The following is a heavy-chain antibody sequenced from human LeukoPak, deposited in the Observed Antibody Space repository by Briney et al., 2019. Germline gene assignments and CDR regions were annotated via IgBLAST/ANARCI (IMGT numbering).Heavy chain of an antibody. J-gene: IGHJ4*02. CDR3: ARVHYYGSGVSSYFDH. CDR1: GDSISSYY. CDR2: ISYSGGT. V-gene: IGHV4-59*01. Sequence: PSETLSLTCTVSGDSISSYYWGWLRQPPGKGLEWIGYISYSGGTNYNPSLKSRVMISIDTSQKQFSLQLRFVTAADTAVYYCARVHYYGSGVSSYFDHWGQGTLVTVSS. D-gene: IGHD3-10*01.